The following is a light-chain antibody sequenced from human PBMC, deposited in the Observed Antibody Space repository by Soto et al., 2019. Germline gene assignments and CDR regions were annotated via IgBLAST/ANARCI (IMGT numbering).Light chain of an antibody. V-gene: IGKV3-11*01. J-gene: IGKJ4*01. CDR2: DTS. Sequence: EIVLTQSPATLSLSPGERATLSCRASQTVFSYLAWYQQKPGQAPRLLIYDTSNRATGIPARCSGSGSGTDFTLTISSLEPEDFAIYYCQQRYSWPPLTFGGGTRVEIK. CDR3: QQRYSWPPLT. CDR1: QTVFSY.